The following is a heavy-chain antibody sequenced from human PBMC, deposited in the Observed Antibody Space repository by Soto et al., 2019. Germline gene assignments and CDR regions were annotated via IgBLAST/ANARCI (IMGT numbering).Heavy chain of an antibody. V-gene: IGHV1-46*01. CDR3: ASDVGDGYNRKYFQH. CDR2: INPSGDSI. D-gene: IGHD3-10*01. CDR1: GYSFSSYY. Sequence: ASVKVSCKASGYSFSSYYTHWVRQAPGQGLEWMGVINPSGDSITYAQKFQGRVTMTKDTSTSTLFMEVSSLRSEDTAVYYCASDVGDGYNRKYFQHWGQGTLVTVSS. J-gene: IGHJ1*01.